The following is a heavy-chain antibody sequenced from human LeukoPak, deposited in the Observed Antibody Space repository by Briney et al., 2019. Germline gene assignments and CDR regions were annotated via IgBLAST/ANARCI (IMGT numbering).Heavy chain of an antibody. J-gene: IGHJ4*02. Sequence: GGSLRLSCAASGFTFSSYGMHWVRQAPGKGLEWVSAISGSGGSTYYADSVKGRFTISRDNSKNTLYLQMNSLRAEDTAVYYCATIFITMVRGVFDYWGQGTLVTVSS. CDR1: GFTFSSYG. CDR3: ATIFITMVRGVFDY. D-gene: IGHD3-10*01. V-gene: IGHV3-23*01. CDR2: ISGSGGST.